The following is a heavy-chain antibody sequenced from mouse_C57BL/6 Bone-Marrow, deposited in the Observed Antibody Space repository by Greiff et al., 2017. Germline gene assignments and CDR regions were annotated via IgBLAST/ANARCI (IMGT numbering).Heavy chain of an antibody. CDR3: TGRLRDYFDY. D-gene: IGHD2-4*01. CDR2: IDPEDGDT. J-gene: IGHJ2*01. Sequence: VQLKQSGAELVRPGASVKLSCTASGFNIKDYYMHWVKQRPEQGLEWIGRIDPEDGDTAYAPKFQGKATMTADTSSNTAYMQLSSLTSEDTAVYYCTGRLRDYFDYWGQGTTPTVSS. V-gene: IGHV14-1*01. CDR1: GFNIKDYY.